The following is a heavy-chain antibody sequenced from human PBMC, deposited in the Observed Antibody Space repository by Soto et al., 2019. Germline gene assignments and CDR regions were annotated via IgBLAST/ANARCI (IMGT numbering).Heavy chain of an antibody. Sequence: GGSLRLSCAASGFTFSSYGMHWVRQAPGKGLEWVAVIWYDGSNKYYADSVKGRFTISRDNSKNTLYLQMNSLRAEDTAVYYCAREDLAYSSGWYYFDYWGQGTLVTVSS. D-gene: IGHD6-19*01. V-gene: IGHV3-33*01. CDR3: AREDLAYSSGWYYFDY. CDR2: IWYDGSNK. J-gene: IGHJ4*02. CDR1: GFTFSSYG.